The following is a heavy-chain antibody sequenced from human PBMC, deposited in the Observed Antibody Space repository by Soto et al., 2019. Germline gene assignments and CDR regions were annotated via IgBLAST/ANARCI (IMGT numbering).Heavy chain of an antibody. V-gene: IGHV1-69*01. D-gene: IGHD3-22*01. Sequence: QVQLVQSGAEVKKPGSSVKVSCKASGGPFSSYAISWVRQAPGQGLEWMGGIIPIFGTANYAQKFQGRVTITGDEPTSTAYRGLGSLKSEDTAVFYWAPAPKKYYYDVSVYYKTYWGKGTLATVSS. J-gene: IGHJ4*02. CDR3: APAPKKYYYDVSVYYKTY. CDR1: GGPFSSYA. CDR2: IIPIFGTA.